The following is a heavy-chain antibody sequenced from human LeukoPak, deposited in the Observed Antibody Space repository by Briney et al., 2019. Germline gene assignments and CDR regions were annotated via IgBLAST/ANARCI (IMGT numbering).Heavy chain of an antibody. J-gene: IGHJ5*02. D-gene: IGHD6-13*01. CDR1: GFTFSSYA. CDR2: ISGSGGST. Sequence: PGGSLRLSCAASGFTFSSYAMSWVRQAPGKGLEWGSAISGSGGSTYYADSVKGRFTISRDNSKNTLYLQMNSLRAEDTAVYYCAKGKVPRLAANWFDPWGQGTLVTVSS. V-gene: IGHV3-23*01. CDR3: AKGKVPRLAANWFDP.